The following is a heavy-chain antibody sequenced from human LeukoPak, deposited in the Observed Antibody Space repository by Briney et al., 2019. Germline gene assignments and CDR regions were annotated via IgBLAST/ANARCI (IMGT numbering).Heavy chain of an antibody. CDR1: GFTFSGRW. V-gene: IGHV3-7*03. CDR2: IKQDGSEN. D-gene: IGHD3-9*01. J-gene: IGHJ5*02. Sequence: GGSLRLSCAASGFTFSGRWMSWVRQAPGKGPEWVANIKQDGSENHYVDSVKGRFTISRDNAKNSLYLQMNSLRAEDTAVYYCARDYTGYFPWGQGTLVIVSS. CDR3: ARDYTGYFP.